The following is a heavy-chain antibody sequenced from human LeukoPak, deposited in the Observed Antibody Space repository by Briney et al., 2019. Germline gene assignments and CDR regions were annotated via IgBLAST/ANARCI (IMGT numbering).Heavy chain of an antibody. V-gene: IGHV3-15*01. CDR2: IKSKTDGGTT. CDR1: GFTFSSYE. J-gene: IGHJ3*02. CDR3: TTVGLWFGEFIDAFDI. Sequence: GGSLRLSCAASGFTFSSYEMNWVRQAPGKGLEWVGRIKSKTDGGTTDYAAPVKGRFTISRDDSKNTLYLQMNSLKTEDTAVYYCTTVGLWFGEFIDAFDIWGQGTMVTVSS. D-gene: IGHD3-10*01.